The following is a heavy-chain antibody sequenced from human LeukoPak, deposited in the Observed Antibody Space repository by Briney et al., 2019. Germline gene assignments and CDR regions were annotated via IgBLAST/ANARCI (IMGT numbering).Heavy chain of an antibody. V-gene: IGHV4-34*01. Sequence: SETLSLTCAVYGGSSSGYYWSWIRQPPGKGLEWIGEINHSGSTNYNPSLKSRVTISVDTSKNQFSLKVSSVTAADTAVYYCARVIQLWSKRVFDYWGQGTLVTVSS. CDR1: GGSSSGYY. CDR2: INHSGST. J-gene: IGHJ4*02. CDR3: ARVIQLWSKRVFDY. D-gene: IGHD5-18*01.